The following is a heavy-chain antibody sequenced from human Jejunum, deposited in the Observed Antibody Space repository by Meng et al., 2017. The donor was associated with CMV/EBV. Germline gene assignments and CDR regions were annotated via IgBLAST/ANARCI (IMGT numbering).Heavy chain of an antibody. Sequence: SLSCAASGFTFSSSAMSWVRQAPGKGLEWVSTIGGSSGNTYYADSVKGRFTISRDNSKNTQYLQMNSLRAEDTAVYYCAKDRTVGYWGQGTLVTVSS. V-gene: IGHV3-23*01. D-gene: IGHD1-14*01. CDR1: GFTFSSSA. CDR2: IGGSSGNT. J-gene: IGHJ4*02. CDR3: AKDRTVGY.